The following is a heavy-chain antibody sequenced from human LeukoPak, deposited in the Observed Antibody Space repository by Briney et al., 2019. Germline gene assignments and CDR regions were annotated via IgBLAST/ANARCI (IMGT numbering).Heavy chain of an antibody. D-gene: IGHD1-26*01. V-gene: IGHV1-2*06. CDR3: AVDSGSYYVDF. J-gene: IGHJ4*02. Sequence: ASVNVSCKASGYTFTVYYMHWVRQAPGQGLEWMGRINPNSGGTNYAQKFQGRVTMTRDTSISTAYMELSRLRSDDTAVYYCAVDSGSYYVDFWGQGTLVTVSS. CDR2: INPNSGGT. CDR1: GYTFTVYY.